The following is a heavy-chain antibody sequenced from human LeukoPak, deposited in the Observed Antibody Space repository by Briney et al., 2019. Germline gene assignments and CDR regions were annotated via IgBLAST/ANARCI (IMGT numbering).Heavy chain of an antibody. CDR1: GYTFTDYN. J-gene: IGHJ4*02. CDR3: ARAYYYGSGSYYVDY. Sequence: ASVKVSCKTSGYTFTDYNLHWVRQAPGQRLEWMGIIKPSGGDTSYAQTFQGRVTMTRNTSISTAYMELSSLRSEDTAVYYCARAYYYGSGSYYVDYWGQGTLVTVSS. V-gene: IGHV1-46*01. D-gene: IGHD3-10*01. CDR2: IKPSGGDT.